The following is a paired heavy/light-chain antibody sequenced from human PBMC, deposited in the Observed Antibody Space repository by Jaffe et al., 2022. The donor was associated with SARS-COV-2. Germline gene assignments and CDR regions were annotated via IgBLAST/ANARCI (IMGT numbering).Heavy chain of an antibody. CDR1: GFTFDDYA. CDR2: ISWNSGSI. J-gene: IGHJ6*03. Sequence: EVQLVESGGGLVQPGRSLRLSCAASGFTFDDYAMHWVRQAPGKGLEWVSGISWNSGSIGYADSVKGRFTISRDNAKNSLYLQMNSLRAEDTALYYCAKGGGYDYLYYYYYYMDVWGKGTTVTVSS. V-gene: IGHV3-9*01. D-gene: IGHD5-12*01. CDR3: AKGGGYDYLYYYYYYMDV.
Light chain of an antibody. CDR1: QSVLYSSNNKNY. J-gene: IGKJ5*01. CDR2: WAS. Sequence: DIVMTQSPDSLAVSLGERATINCKSSQSVLYSSNNKNYLAWYQQKPGQPPKLLIYWASTRESGVPDRFSGSGSGTDFTLTISSLQAEDVAVYYCQQYYSTPLTFGQGTRLEIK. V-gene: IGKV4-1*01. CDR3: QQYYSTPLT.